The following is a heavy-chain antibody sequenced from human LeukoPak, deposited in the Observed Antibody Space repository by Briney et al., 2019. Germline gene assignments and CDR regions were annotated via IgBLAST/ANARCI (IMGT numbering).Heavy chain of an antibody. CDR1: GFTFSSSV. CDR3: AKDLGGIAAAGSDAFDI. J-gene: IGHJ3*02. V-gene: IGHV3-30*02. Sequence: GGSLRLSCAASGFTFSSSVMHWVRQAPGKGLEWVAFVWYDGSDKYNADSVKGRFTISRDNSKNTLYLQMNSLRAEDTAVYYCAKDLGGIAAAGSDAFDIWGQGTMVTVSS. D-gene: IGHD6-13*01. CDR2: VWYDGSDK.